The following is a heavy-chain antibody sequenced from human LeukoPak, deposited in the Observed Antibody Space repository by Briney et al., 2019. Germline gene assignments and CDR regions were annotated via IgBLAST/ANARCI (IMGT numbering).Heavy chain of an antibody. CDR3: ARDQIVDIVATYAFDI. J-gene: IGHJ3*02. D-gene: IGHD5-12*01. CDR1: GFTFSSYS. V-gene: IGHV3-21*01. CDR2: ISSSSIYI. Sequence: MSGGSLRLSCAASGFTFSSYSMNWVRQAPGKGLQWVSSISSSSIYIYYADSVKGRFTISRDNAKNSLYLQMNSLRAEDTAVYYCARDQIVDIVATYAFDIWGQGTMVTVSS.